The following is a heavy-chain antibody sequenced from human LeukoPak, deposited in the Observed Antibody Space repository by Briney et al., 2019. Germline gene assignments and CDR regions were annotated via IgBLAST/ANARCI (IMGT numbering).Heavy chain of an antibody. CDR3: ARDITSPSGDYIDC. D-gene: IGHD2-21*01. CDR2: VHYTGNT. J-gene: IGHJ4*03. CDR1: GGSITGGDYH. V-gene: IGHV4-30-4*01. Sequence: TSETLSLTCTVAGGSITGGDYHWTWIRQPPGKGLEWIGYVHYTGNTYYDPSLKSRVIISADTSKNQFSLTLPSVTAADTAVYFCARDITSPSGDYIDCWGHGVLVTVSS.